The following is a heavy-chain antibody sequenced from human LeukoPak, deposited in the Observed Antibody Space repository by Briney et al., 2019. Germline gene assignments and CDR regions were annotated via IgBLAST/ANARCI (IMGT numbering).Heavy chain of an antibody. J-gene: IGHJ4*02. Sequence: GGSLRLSCAASGFTFSSYAMTWVRQAPGKGLEWVSAIIGSGSNTYYADSVRGRFTISRDNSKTTQHLQMNSLRAEATAVYYFAKGVLRAGGDYWGQGTLVTVSS. D-gene: IGHD3-16*01. CDR3: AKGVLRAGGDY. CDR2: IIGSGSNT. V-gene: IGHV3-23*01. CDR1: GFTFSSYA.